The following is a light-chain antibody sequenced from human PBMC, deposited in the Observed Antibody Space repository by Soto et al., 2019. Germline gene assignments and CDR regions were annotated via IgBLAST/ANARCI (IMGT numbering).Light chain of an antibody. J-gene: IGLJ2*01. CDR2: EVN. CDR1: SRDVGGYKY. V-gene: IGLV2-8*01. CDR3: SAYAGLNHGH. Sequence: QSALTQPPSASGSPGQSVTISCTGTSRDVGGYKYVSWYQQKSGKAPKLIIYEVNERPSGFADRFSGSKYDNTAFLALSGLQAEDEADYYSSAYAGLNHGHFGGGTKLTVL.